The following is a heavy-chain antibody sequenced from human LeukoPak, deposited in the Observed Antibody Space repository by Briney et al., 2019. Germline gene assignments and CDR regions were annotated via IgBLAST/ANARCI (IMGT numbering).Heavy chain of an antibody. D-gene: IGHD3-16*02. Sequence: GGSLRLSCAASGFTFTSYEMNWVRQAPGKGLEWVGRIKSKTDGGTTDYAAPVKGRFTISRDDSKNTLYLQMNSLKTEDTAVYYCTTCPNYDYVWGSYRYPPDYWGQGTLVTVSS. CDR1: GFTFTSYE. V-gene: IGHV3-15*01. J-gene: IGHJ4*02. CDR2: IKSKTDGGTT. CDR3: TTCPNYDYVWGSYRYPPDY.